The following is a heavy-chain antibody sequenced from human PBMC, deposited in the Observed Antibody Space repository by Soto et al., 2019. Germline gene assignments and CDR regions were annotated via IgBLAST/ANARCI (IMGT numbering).Heavy chain of an antibody. D-gene: IGHD3-3*01. CDR2: ISGRDGST. Sequence: PGGSLRLSCAASGFTFSNYAMSWVRQAPGKGLEWVSGISGRDGSTYYADSVKGRFSISRDNSKNTLYLQMNSLRAEDTALYYCAKDAYVFWSGFPPPYFFDFWGQGALVTVSS. J-gene: IGHJ4*02. CDR3: AKDAYVFWSGFPPPYFFDF. CDR1: GFTFSNYA. V-gene: IGHV3-23*01.